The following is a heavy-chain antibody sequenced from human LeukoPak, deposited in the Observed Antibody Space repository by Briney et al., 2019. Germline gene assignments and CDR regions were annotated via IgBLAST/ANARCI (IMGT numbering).Heavy chain of an antibody. CDR3: ARGIGGGSGGY. V-gene: IGHV4-34*01. D-gene: IGHD3-10*01. Sequence: KPSETLSLTCAVYGGSFSGYYWSWIRQPPGKGLEWIGEINHSGSTNYNPSLKSRVTISVDTSKNQFSLKLSSVTAADTAVYYCARGIGGGSGGYWGQGTLVTVSS. J-gene: IGHJ4*02. CDR2: INHSGST. CDR1: GGSFSGYY.